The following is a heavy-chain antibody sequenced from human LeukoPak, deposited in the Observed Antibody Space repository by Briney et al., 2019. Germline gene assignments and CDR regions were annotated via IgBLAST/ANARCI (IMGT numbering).Heavy chain of an antibody. J-gene: IGHJ4*02. CDR2: ISSSGSTI. V-gene: IGHV3-11*04. Sequence: GGSLRLSCAASGFTFSDYYMSWIRQAPGKGLQWVSYISSSGSTIYYADSVKGRFTISRDNARNSLYLQMSSLRAEDTAIYYCARGRFLQWLGPDYWGQGTLVTVSS. CDR1: GFTFSDYY. D-gene: IGHD3-3*01. CDR3: ARGRFLQWLGPDY.